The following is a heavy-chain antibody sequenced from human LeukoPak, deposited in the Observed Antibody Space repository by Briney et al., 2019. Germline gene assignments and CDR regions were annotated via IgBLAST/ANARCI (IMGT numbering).Heavy chain of an antibody. V-gene: IGHV3-23*01. D-gene: IGHD2-2*01. CDR2: ISGSGGST. CDR3: AKDPRSYQLLMYYFDY. CDR1: GFTFNTYA. J-gene: IGHJ4*02. Sequence: GGSLRLSCAASGFTFNTYAMSWVRQAPGKGLEWVSDISGSGGSTYYADSVKGRFTISRDNSKNTLYLQMNSLRAEDTAVYYCAKDPRSYQLLMYYFDYWGQGTLVTVSS.